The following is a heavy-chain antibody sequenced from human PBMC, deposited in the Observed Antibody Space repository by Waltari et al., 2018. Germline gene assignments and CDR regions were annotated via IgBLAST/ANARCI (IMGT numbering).Heavy chain of an antibody. D-gene: IGHD6-6*01. CDR3: AKDRQLGKRDYFDY. CDR1: GFTFSSYA. CDR2: ISGSGGSK. Sequence: EVPLLESGGGLVQPGGSLRLSCAASGFTFSSYAMSWVRQAPGKGLEWVSAISGSGGSKYYADSVKGRFTISRDNAKNTLYLQMNSLRAEDTAVYYCAKDRQLGKRDYFDYWGQGTLVTVSS. J-gene: IGHJ4*02. V-gene: IGHV3-23*01.